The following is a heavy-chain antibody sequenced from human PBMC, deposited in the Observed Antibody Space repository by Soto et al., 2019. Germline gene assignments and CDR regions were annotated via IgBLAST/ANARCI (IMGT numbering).Heavy chain of an antibody. D-gene: IGHD3-22*01. V-gene: IGHV4-34*01. CDR2: INHSGST. Sequence: SETLSLTCAVYGGSFSGYYWSWIRQPPGKGLEWIGEINHSGSTNYNPSLKSRVTLSVDTSKNQFSLKLSSVTAADTAVYYCARATKRVYYYDSSGYYLDYWGQGTLVTVSS. CDR1: GGSFSGYY. J-gene: IGHJ4*02. CDR3: ARATKRVYYYDSSGYYLDY.